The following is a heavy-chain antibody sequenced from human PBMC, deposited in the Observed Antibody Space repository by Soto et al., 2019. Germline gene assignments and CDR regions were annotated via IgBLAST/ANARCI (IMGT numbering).Heavy chain of an antibody. CDR3: ARYGTYSSSLSQYSGMDG. CDR2: IVPMLGTP. J-gene: IGHJ6*02. Sequence: QVQLVQSGAEVKEPGSSVRVSCKASGGTFDNFLMNWVRQTPGQGLEWMGGIVPMLGTPTYAEKFKGRVTISATGSTSTMYMEVTSLRSEDTAIYYCARYGTYSSSLSQYSGMDGWGQGTTVTVSS. D-gene: IGHD1-26*01. CDR1: GGTFDNFL. V-gene: IGHV1-69*01.